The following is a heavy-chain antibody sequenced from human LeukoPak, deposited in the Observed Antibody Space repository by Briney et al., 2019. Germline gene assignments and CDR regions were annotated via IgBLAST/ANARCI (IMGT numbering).Heavy chain of an antibody. Sequence: SETLSLTCTVSGVSISSYYWSWIRQPPGKGLEWIGYIYYSGSTNYNPSLKSRVTISVDTSKNQFSLKLSSVTAADTAVYYCARAESLVSGYAKNDKYYFDYWGQGTLVTVSS. CDR3: ARAESLVSGYAKNDKYYFDY. J-gene: IGHJ4*02. CDR2: IYYSGST. V-gene: IGHV4-59*01. CDR1: GVSISSYY. D-gene: IGHD3-9*01.